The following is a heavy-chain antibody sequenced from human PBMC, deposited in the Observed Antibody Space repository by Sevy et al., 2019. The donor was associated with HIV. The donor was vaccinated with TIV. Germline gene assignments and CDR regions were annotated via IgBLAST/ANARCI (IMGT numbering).Heavy chain of an antibody. Sequence: ASVKVSCKASGYTFTDYYIHWVRQAPGQGLEWMGWINPYSGGTYYAHSFQGRVTMTRDTSINTAYLDLNRLKSDDTAVYYCATVNYGSRNYFWDYWGQGTLVTVSS. V-gene: IGHV1-2*02. CDR2: INPYSGGT. CDR1: GYTFTDYY. CDR3: ATVNYGSRNYFWDY. J-gene: IGHJ4*02. D-gene: IGHD3-10*01.